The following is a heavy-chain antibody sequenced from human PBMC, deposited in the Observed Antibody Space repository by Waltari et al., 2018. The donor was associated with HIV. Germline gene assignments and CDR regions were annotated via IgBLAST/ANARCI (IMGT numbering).Heavy chain of an antibody. J-gene: IGHJ4*02. CDR1: GASTRSANFY. D-gene: IGHD3-16*01. V-gene: IGHV4-31*01. CDR2: ISYQGVT. Sequence: QVQLRESGPGLVKPSETLSLTCPVSGASTRSANFYCSWIRQQPEKGLEWLGYISYQGVTYNNPSLKNPISISADTSNNQFSLRLNSVTAADTAVYYCARVRLNPRGYFDNWGQGTQVTVSS. CDR3: ARVRLNPRGYFDN.